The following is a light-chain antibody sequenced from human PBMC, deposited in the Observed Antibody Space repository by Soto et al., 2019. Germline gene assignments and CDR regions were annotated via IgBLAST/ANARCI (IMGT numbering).Light chain of an antibody. J-gene: IGLJ2*01. Sequence: QSALTQPPSASGSPGQSVIISCTGTSSDIGGYNFVSWYQKHPGKAPKLMIYEVSERPSGVPDRFSGSKSGNTASLTVSGLQAEDEADYYCSSYAGGNNLVFGGGTKLTVL. CDR3: SSYAGGNNLV. V-gene: IGLV2-8*01. CDR2: EVS. CDR1: SSDIGGYNF.